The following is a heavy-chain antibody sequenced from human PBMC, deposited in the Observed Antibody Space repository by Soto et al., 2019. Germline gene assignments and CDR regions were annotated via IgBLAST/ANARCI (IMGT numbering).Heavy chain of an antibody. CDR3: ASSSLYGMDV. J-gene: IGHJ6*02. Sequence: GGSLRLSCAASAFTFSSYAMAWVRQAPGKGLEWVSSIAGSGGDISYADSVKGRFTISRDNSKNTLYLQMDSLTAADTAVYYCASSSLYGMDVWGQGTTVTV. V-gene: IGHV3-23*01. CDR1: AFTFSSYA. D-gene: IGHD1-1*01. CDR2: IAGSGGDI.